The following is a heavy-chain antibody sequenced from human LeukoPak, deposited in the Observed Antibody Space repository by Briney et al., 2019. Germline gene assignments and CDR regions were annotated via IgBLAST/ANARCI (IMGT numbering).Heavy chain of an antibody. V-gene: IGHV1-18*01. CDR2: ISAYNGNT. CDR1: GYTFTSYG. CDR3: ARGGLVLQHYYHMDV. Sequence: ASVKVSCKASGYTFTSYGISWVRQAPGQGLEWMGWISAYNGNTNYAQKLQGRVTITADESTSTAYMELSSLRSEDTAVYYCARGGLVLQHYYHMDVWGKGTTVTVSS. J-gene: IGHJ6*03. D-gene: IGHD3-3*01.